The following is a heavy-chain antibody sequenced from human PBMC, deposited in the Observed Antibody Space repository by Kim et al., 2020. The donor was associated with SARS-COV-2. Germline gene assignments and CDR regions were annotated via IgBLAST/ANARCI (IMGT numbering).Heavy chain of an antibody. Sequence: LKSRVTISVDTSKNQFSLKRSSVTAADTAVYYCASTAYYDFWSGFGRYDYWGQGTLVTVSS. V-gene: IGHV4-39*01. D-gene: IGHD3-3*01. J-gene: IGHJ4*02. CDR3: ASTAYYDFWSGFGRYDY.